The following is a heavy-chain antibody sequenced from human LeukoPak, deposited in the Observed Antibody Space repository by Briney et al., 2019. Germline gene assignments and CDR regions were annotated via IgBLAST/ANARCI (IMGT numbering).Heavy chain of an antibody. V-gene: IGHV3-23*01. CDR1: GFTFSSYA. D-gene: IGHD2-2*01. Sequence: GGSLRLSCAASGFTFSSYAMSWVRQAPGKGLEWVSAISGSGGSTYYADSVKGRFTISRDNSKNTLYLQMNSLRAEDTAVYYCAKEHCSSTSCRVGYFDLWGRGTLVTVSS. J-gene: IGHJ2*01. CDR3: AKEHCSSTSCRVGYFDL. CDR2: ISGSGGST.